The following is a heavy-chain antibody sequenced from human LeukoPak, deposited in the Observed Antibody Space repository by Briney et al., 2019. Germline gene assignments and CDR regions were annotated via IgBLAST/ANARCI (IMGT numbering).Heavy chain of an antibody. CDR1: GFTFSNYA. D-gene: IGHD3-10*01. CDR3: ARDSTYYYDSGSSGPHYFDN. CDR2: ISSGGTYE. V-gene: IGHV3-30*01. J-gene: IGHJ4*02. Sequence: GGSLRLSCAASGFTFSNYAMHWVRQAPGKGLEGVSLISSGGTYESYADSVKGRFTISRDNSKNTLYLQLNSLRAEDTAVYYCARDSTYYYDSGSSGPHYFDNWGQGTLVTVSS.